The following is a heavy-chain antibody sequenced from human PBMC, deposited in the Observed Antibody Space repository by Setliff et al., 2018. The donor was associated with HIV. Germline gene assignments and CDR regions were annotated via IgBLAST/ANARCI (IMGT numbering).Heavy chain of an antibody. Sequence: CTVSGGSISSHYWSWIRQPPGKGLEWIGYIYYSGSTYYNPSLKSRVTMSVDTSKNQFSLNLSSVTAADTAVYYCARSMHYPGDDAFDIWGQGTMVTVSS. V-gene: IGHV4-59*11. CDR2: IYYSGST. CDR1: GGSISSHY. D-gene: IGHD3-10*01. J-gene: IGHJ3*02. CDR3: ARSMHYPGDDAFDI.